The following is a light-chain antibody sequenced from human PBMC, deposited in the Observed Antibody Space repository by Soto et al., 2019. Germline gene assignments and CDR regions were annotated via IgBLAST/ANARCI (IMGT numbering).Light chain of an antibody. J-gene: IGKJ3*01. CDR1: QGINNY. V-gene: IGKV1-27*01. CDR2: AAS. Sequence: DIQMTPSPSSLSASVGDRVTITCRASQGINNYLAWYQQKPGKAPKLLIYAASTLQSGVPSRFSGSGCGTDFTLTISSLQTEDVATYSCQEYNSVPLFGPGTKVDIK. CDR3: QEYNSVPL.